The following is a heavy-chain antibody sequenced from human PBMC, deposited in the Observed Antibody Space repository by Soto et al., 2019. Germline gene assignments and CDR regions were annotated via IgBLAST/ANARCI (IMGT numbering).Heavy chain of an antibody. CDR2: IKSKTDGGTT. D-gene: IGHD6-13*01. CDR3: TTAHRLTDRDSSSWCPYYYYYYGMDV. V-gene: IGHV3-15*01. Sequence: GGSLRLSCAASGFTFSNAWMSWVRQAPGKGLEWVGRIKSKTDGGTTDYAAPVKGRFTISRDDSKNTLYLQMNSLKTEDTAVYYCTTAHRLTDRDSSSWCPYYYYYYGMDVWGQGTTVTVSS. J-gene: IGHJ6*02. CDR1: GFTFSNAW.